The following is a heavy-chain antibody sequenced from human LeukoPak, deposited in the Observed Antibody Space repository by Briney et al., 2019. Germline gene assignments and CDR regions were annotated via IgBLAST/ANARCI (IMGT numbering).Heavy chain of an antibody. V-gene: IGHV1-8*01. D-gene: IGHD3-10*01. Sequence: ASVTVSCKASGYTFTSYDINWVRQAPGQGLEWMGWMNPNSGNTGYAQKFQGRVTMTRNTSISTAYMELSSLRSEDTAVYYCATTVRGVITPHLDYWGQGTLVTVSS. J-gene: IGHJ4*02. CDR2: MNPNSGNT. CDR3: ATTVRGVITPHLDY. CDR1: GYTFTSYD.